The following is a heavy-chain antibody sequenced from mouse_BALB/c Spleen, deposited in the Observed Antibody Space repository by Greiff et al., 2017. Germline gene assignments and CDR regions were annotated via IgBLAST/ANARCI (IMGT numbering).Heavy chain of an antibody. V-gene: IGHV5-6-5*01. CDR1: GFTFSSYA. Sequence: EVKVVESGGGLVKPGGSLKLSCAASGFTFSSYAMSWVRQTPEKRLEWVASISSGGSTYYPDSVKGRFTISRDNARNILYLQMSSLRSEDTAMYYCARGGWLRDAMDYWGQGTSVTVSS. D-gene: IGHD2-3*01. CDR3: ARGGWLRDAMDY. CDR2: ISSGGST. J-gene: IGHJ4*01.